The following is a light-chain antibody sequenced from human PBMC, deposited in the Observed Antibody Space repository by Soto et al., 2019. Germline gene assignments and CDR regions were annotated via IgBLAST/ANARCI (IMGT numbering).Light chain of an antibody. CDR3: CSYAGSNSWV. J-gene: IGLJ3*02. CDR1: SRDVGNYIL. CDR2: EDD. V-gene: IGLV2-23*01. Sequence: QSVLTQPASVSASPGQSISISCTDTSRDVGNYILVSWYQHHPGKAPKLIISEDDKRPSGVSNRFSGAKSGTTASLSISGLQVEDEADYYCCSYAGSNSWVFGGGTQLTVL.